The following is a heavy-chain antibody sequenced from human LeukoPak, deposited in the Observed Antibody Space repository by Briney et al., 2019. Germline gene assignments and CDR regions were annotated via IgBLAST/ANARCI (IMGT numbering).Heavy chain of an antibody. J-gene: IGHJ5*02. CDR2: INPSGGST. V-gene: IGHV1-46*01. CDR3: ARTTVGTAMVMVGDWFDP. Sequence: ASVKVSCKASGYTFTSYYMHWVRQAPGQGLEWMGIINPSGGSTSYAQKFQGRVTMTRDTSTSTVYMELSSLRSEDTAVYYCARTTVGTAMVMVGDWFDPWGQGTLVTVSS. D-gene: IGHD5-18*01. CDR1: GYTFTSYY.